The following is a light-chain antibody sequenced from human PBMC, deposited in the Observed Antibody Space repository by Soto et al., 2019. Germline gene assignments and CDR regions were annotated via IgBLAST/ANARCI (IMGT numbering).Light chain of an antibody. CDR2: RNN. J-gene: IGLJ1*01. CDR3: AAWDDSLSVFYV. CDR1: SYNFVSNY. Sequence: QSVLTQPPSASGTPGQRVTISCSGSSYNFVSNYVYWYQQLPGTAPKLLIYRNNQRPSGVPDRFSGSKSGTSASLAISGLRSEDEADYYCAAWDDSLSVFYVFGTGTKVTVL. V-gene: IGLV1-47*01.